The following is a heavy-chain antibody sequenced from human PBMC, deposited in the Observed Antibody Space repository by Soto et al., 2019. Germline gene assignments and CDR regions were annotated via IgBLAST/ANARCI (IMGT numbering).Heavy chain of an antibody. CDR1: GFTFSFYA. Sequence: EVQLLESGGGLVQPGGSLRLSCAASGFTFSFYAMSWVRQAPGKGLEWVSAISGSGGSTYYADSVKGRFTISRDNSKNTLYLQMNSLRAEDTAVYYCAKSRRAGSSLYAYYYGMDVWGQGTTVTVSS. CDR2: ISGSGGST. J-gene: IGHJ6*02. D-gene: IGHD2-2*01. CDR3: AKSRRAGSSLYAYYYGMDV. V-gene: IGHV3-23*01.